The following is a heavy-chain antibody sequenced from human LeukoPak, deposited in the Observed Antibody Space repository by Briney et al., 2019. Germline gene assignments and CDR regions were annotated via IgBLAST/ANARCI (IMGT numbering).Heavy chain of an antibody. V-gene: IGHV4-38-2*02. CDR3: ARDRDDILVDY. Sequence: SETLSLTCTVSGYSISSGYYWGWIRQPPGKGLEWIGSIYHSGSTYYNPSLNSRVTISVDTFNNQFSLKLSSVTAADTAVYYCARDRDDILVDYWGQGTLVTVSS. CDR2: IYHSGST. CDR1: GYSISSGYY. D-gene: IGHD3-9*01. J-gene: IGHJ4*02.